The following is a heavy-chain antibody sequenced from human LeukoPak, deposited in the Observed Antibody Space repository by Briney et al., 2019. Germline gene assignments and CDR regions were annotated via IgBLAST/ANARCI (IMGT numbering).Heavy chain of an antibody. CDR1: GYTFTGYY. Sequence: ASVKVSCKASGYTFTGYYMHWVRQAPGQGLEWMGWINPNSGGTNYAQKFQGRVTMTRDTSISTAYMELSRLRSDDTAVYYCARALHIVVATGDFDYWGQGTLVTVSS. J-gene: IGHJ4*02. V-gene: IGHV1-2*02. D-gene: IGHD2-21*01. CDR3: ARALHIVVATGDFDY. CDR2: INPNSGGT.